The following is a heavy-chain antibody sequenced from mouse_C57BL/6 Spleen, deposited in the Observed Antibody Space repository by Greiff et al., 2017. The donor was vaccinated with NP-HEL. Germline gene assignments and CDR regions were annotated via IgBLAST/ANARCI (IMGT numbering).Heavy chain of an antibody. CDR2: IHPNSGST. D-gene: IGHD1-1*01. J-gene: IGHJ4*01. CDR3: ARGPYYYGSSPYAIDY. CDR1: GYTFTSYW. Sequence: QVQLQQPGAELVKPGASVKLSCKASGYTFTSYWMHWVKQRPGQGLEWIGMIHPNSGSTNYNEKFKSKATLTVDKSSSTAYMQLSSLTSEDSAVYYCARGPYYYGSSPYAIDYWGQGTSVTVSS. V-gene: IGHV1-64*01.